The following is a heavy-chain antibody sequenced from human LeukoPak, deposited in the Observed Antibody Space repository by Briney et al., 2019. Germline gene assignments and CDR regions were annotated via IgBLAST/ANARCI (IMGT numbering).Heavy chain of an antibody. V-gene: IGHV1-46*01. J-gene: IGHJ5*02. CDR2: INPSGGST. Sequence: GASVKVSCKAFGYTFTSYYMHWVRQAPGQGLEWIGIINPSGGSTRYAQEFQGRLTMTRDTSTSAVYMELRSLRSQHTAVYYCARDREEQQLMNWFDPWGQGTLVTVSS. D-gene: IGHD6-13*01. CDR3: ARDREEQQLMNWFDP. CDR1: GYTFTSYY.